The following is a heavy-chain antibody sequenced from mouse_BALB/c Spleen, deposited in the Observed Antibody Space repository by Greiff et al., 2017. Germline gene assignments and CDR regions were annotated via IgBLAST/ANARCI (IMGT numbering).Heavy chain of an antibody. CDR2: IDPANGNT. CDR3: AKHGSSPWYFDV. Sequence: VQLKESGAELVKPGASVKLSCTASGFNIKDTYMHWVKQRPEQGLEWIGRIDPANGNTKYDPKFQGKATITADTSSNTAYLQLSSLTSEDTAVYYCAKHGSSPWYFDVWGAGTTVTVSS. J-gene: IGHJ1*01. D-gene: IGHD1-1*01. V-gene: IGHV14-3*02. CDR1: GFNIKDTY.